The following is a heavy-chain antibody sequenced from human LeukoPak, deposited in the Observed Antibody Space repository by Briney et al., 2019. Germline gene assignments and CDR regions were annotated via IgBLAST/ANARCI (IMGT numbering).Heavy chain of an antibody. CDR3: ARDGYGDYVYYYYYMDV. CDR1: GFTFSSYA. CDR2: ISGSGGST. V-gene: IGHV3-23*01. Sequence: GGSLRLSCAASGFTFSSYAMSWVRQAPGKGLEWVSAISGSGGSTYYADSVKGRFTISRDNSKNTLYLQMNSLRAEDTAVYYCARDGYGDYVYYYYYMDVWGKGTTVTVSS. D-gene: IGHD4-17*01. J-gene: IGHJ6*03.